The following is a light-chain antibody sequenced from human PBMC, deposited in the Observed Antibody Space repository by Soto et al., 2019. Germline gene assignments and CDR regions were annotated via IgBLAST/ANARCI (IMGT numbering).Light chain of an antibody. CDR2: DAS. CDR1: QDISNY. CDR3: QQYDNLPLT. Sequence: DIQMTQSPSSLSASVGDIVTITCQASQDISNYLNWYQQKPGKAPKLLIYDASNLETGVPSRFSVSGSGTDFTVNISSLQPEDIATYYCQQYDNLPLTFGGGTKVEIK. J-gene: IGKJ4*01. V-gene: IGKV1-33*01.